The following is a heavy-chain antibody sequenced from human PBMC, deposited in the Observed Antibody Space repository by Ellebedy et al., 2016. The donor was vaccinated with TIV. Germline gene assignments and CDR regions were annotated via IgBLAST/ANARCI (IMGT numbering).Heavy chain of an antibody. CDR3: APGGTTTVKKGFGY. J-gene: IGHJ4*02. Sequence: GESLKISCAASRFTFKNYWMTWVRQAPGKGLEWVANISNDGRSKKHGDSVRGRFTISRDNSKSTLYLQMDSLRDDDTAVYYCAPGGTTTVKKGFGYWGQGTLVTVSS. V-gene: IGHV3-30*03. CDR2: ISNDGRSK. D-gene: IGHD4-17*01. CDR1: RFTFKNYW.